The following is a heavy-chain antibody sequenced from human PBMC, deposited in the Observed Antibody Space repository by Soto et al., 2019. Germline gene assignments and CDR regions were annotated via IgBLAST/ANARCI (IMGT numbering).Heavy chain of an antibody. CDR1: GVVTFSGRYY. Sequence: SETLSLTGSVSGVVTFSGRYYWSWIRQRPGKGLECLGYIFNSGSAYYNPSLGSRVTISIDTSKDEFSLTLSSVTAADTAVYFCARGYSGYDYNFDYWGQGISVTVSS. D-gene: IGHD5-12*01. CDR3: ARGYSGYDYNFDY. CDR2: IFNSGSA. J-gene: IGHJ4*02. V-gene: IGHV4-31*03.